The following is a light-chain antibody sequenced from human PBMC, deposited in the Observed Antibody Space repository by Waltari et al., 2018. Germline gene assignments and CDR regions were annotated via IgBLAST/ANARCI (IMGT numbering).Light chain of an antibody. Sequence: QSALTQPPSASGSPGQSVTISCTGTSSDVGAYNYVSWYQQHPGKAPKLMIYEVSKRPSGGPDRFSGSKSGNTASLTVSGLQADDEADYSCSSYVGSNIVVFGGGTKLTVL. CDR3: SSYVGSNIVV. CDR1: SSDVGAYNY. CDR2: EVS. V-gene: IGLV2-8*01. J-gene: IGLJ2*01.